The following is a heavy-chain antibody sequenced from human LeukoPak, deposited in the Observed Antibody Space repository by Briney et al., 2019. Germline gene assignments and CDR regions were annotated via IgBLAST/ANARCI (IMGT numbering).Heavy chain of an antibody. Sequence: ASVKVSCKASGYTFTGYYMHWVRQAPGQGPEWMGWMNPNSGTTDYAQKFQGRVTMTRSTSISTAYMELSSLRSEDTAVYYCARGRGGGWFDSWGQGTLVTVSS. V-gene: IGHV1-8*02. CDR1: GYTFTGYY. J-gene: IGHJ5*01. CDR2: MNPNSGTT. CDR3: ARGRGGGWFDS. D-gene: IGHD3-16*01.